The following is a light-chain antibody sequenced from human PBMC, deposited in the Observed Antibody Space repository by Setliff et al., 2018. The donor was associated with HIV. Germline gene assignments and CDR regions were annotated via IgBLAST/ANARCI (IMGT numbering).Light chain of an antibody. CDR1: SSNIGAGYD. J-gene: IGLJ1*01. V-gene: IGLV1-40*01. CDR3: AAWDDSLSGPYV. CDR2: GNN. Sequence: QSVLTQPPSVSGAPGQRVTVSCTGSSSNIGAGYDVHWYQQLPGTAPKLLVYGNNNRPSGVPDRFSGSKSGTSASLAITGLQAEDEADYYCAAWDDSLSGPYVFGTGTKVTVL.